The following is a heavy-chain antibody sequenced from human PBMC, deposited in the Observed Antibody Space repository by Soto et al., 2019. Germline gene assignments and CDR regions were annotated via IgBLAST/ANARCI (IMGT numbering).Heavy chain of an antibody. CDR1: GGTFSSYA. CDR3: ARERRNWFDP. J-gene: IGHJ5*02. Sequence: PVKVYCKASGGTFSSYAISWVRQAPGQGLEWMGGIIPIFGTANYAQKFQGRVTITADESTSTAYMELSSLRSEDTAVYYCARERRNWFDPWGQGTLVTVSS. CDR2: IIPIFGTA. V-gene: IGHV1-69*13.